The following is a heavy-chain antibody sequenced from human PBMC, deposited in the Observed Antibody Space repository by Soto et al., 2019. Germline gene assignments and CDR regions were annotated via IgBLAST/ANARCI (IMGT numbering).Heavy chain of an antibody. V-gene: IGHV3-73*01. Sequence: GGSLRLSCAASGFTFTDSVIHWVRQAPGRGLEWVGRIRSKVHSYATAYSASVKGRFTISRDDSKNTAYLQMNSLQIEDTAVYYCIRGGTGTWRFDPWGQGTLVTVSS. CDR3: IRGGTGTWRFDP. D-gene: IGHD2-8*02. J-gene: IGHJ5*02. CDR1: GFTFTDSV. CDR2: IRSKVHSYAT.